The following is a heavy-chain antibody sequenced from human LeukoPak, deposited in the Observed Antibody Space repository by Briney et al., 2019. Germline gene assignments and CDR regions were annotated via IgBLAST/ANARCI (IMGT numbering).Heavy chain of an antibody. Sequence: GGSLRLSCAASGFTFSSYWMHWVRQAPGKGLVWVSRINSDGSSTSYADSVKGRFTISRDNAKNTLYLQMNSLRAEDTAVYYCARGGFHYLRFLEWWKREEVFDYWGQGTLVTVSS. CDR1: GFTFSSYW. J-gene: IGHJ4*02. V-gene: IGHV3-74*01. CDR3: ARGGFHYLRFLEWWKREEVFDY. D-gene: IGHD3-3*01. CDR2: INSDGSST.